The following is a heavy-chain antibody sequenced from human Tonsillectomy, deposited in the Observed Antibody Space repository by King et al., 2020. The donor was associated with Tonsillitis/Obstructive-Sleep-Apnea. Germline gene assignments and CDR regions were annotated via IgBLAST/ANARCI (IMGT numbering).Heavy chain of an antibody. CDR1: GFTFDDYA. CDR3: AKAPAPAAGTLDFDY. J-gene: IGHJ4*02. Sequence: VQLVESGGGLVQPGRSLRLSCAASGFTFDDYAMHWVRQAPGKGLEWVSGISWNSGSIGYADSVKGRFTISRDNAKNSLYLQMNSLRAEDTALYYCAKAPAPAAGTLDFDYWGQGTLVTVSS. V-gene: IGHV3-9*01. CDR2: ISWNSGSI. D-gene: IGHD6-13*01.